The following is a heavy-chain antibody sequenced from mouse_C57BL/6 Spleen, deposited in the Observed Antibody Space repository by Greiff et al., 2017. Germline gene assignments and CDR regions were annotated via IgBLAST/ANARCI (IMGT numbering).Heavy chain of an antibody. D-gene: IGHD1-1*01. CDR1: GFSLTSYG. CDR3: ARNPLTTDYAMDY. V-gene: IGHV2-2*01. Sequence: QVHVKQSGPGLVQPSQSLSITCTVSGFSLTSYGVHWVRQSPGKGLEWLGVIWSGGSTDYNAAFISRLSISKDNSKSQVFFKMNSLQADDTAIYYCARNPLTTDYAMDYWGQGTSVTVSS. J-gene: IGHJ4*01. CDR2: IWSGGST.